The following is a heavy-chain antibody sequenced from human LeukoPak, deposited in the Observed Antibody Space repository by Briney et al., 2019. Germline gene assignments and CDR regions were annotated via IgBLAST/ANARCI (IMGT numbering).Heavy chain of an antibody. D-gene: IGHD5-12*01. Sequence: GRSLRLSCAASGFTFSSYAMHWVRQAPGKGLEWVAVISYDGSNKYYADSVKGRFTISRDNSKNTLYLQMNSLRAEETAVYYCARDHIVATKHGHFDYWGQGTLVTVSS. J-gene: IGHJ4*02. CDR1: GFTFSSYA. CDR3: ARDHIVATKHGHFDY. V-gene: IGHV3-30*04. CDR2: ISYDGSNK.